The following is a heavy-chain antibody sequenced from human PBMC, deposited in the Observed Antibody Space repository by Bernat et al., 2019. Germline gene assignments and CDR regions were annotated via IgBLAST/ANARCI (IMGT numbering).Heavy chain of an antibody. CDR3: ARRRGAIFGVVTPSFDP. V-gene: IGHV4-34*01. Sequence: QVQLQQWGAGLLKPSETLSLTCAVYGVSFSGYYWSWIRQPPGKGLEWIGEINHSGSTNYNPSLKSRVTISVATSKNQFSLKLSSVTAADTAVYYCARRRGAIFGVVTPSFDPWGQGTLVTVSS. CDR2: INHSGST. J-gene: IGHJ5*02. CDR1: GVSFSGYY. D-gene: IGHD3-3*01.